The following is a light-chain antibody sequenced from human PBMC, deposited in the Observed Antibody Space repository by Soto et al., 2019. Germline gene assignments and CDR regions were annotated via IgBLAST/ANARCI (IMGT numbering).Light chain of an antibody. J-gene: IGKJ5*01. CDR3: QQYNNWPRT. CDR1: QSVSSSY. V-gene: IGKV3-15*01. CDR2: DAS. Sequence: EIVLTPSPGTLSLSPGERATLSCRASQSVSSSYLAWYQQKPGQAPRLLIYDASNRATGIPARFSGSGSGTEFTLTISSLQSEDFAVYYCQQYNNWPRTFGQGTRLEIK.